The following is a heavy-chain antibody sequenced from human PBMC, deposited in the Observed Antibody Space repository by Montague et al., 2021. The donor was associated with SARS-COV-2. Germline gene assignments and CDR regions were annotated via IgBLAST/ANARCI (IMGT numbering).Heavy chain of an antibody. CDR2: VHYNGST. J-gene: IGHJ4*02. V-gene: IGHV4-39*01. CDR3: TRHVHMTWPEPTPGFDY. D-gene: IGHD1-1*01. CDR1: GDSISSSSYN. Sequence: SETLSLTCTVSGDSISSSSYNWGWIRQPPGKGLEWIGSVHYNGSTYYNPSLKSRVTIYVYTSKNQISLRLSSVAAADTAVYYSTRHVHMTWPEPTPGFDYWGQGTLVTVSS.